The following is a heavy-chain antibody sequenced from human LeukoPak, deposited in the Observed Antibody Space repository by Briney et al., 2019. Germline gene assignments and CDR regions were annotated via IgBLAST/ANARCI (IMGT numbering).Heavy chain of an antibody. CDR1: GYTFTTYG. J-gene: IGHJ5*02. CDR2: ISAYNGNT. CDR3: ARVVLAAAGSNWFDP. Sequence: ASVKVSCKASGYTFTTYGISWVRQAPGHGLEWMGWISAYNGNTNYAQKLQGRVTMTTDTSTSTAYMELRSLRSDDTAVYYCARVVLAAAGSNWFDPWGQGTLVTVSS. D-gene: IGHD6-13*01. V-gene: IGHV1-18*04.